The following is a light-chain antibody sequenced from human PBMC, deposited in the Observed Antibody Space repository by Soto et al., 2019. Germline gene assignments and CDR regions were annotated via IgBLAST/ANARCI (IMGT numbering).Light chain of an antibody. V-gene: IGLV1-40*01. CDR3: QSYDSSLHVV. CDR2: ADN. J-gene: IGLJ2*01. CDR1: SSSIGAGYG. Sequence: QSVLTQPPSVSGAPGQRVTISCTGSSSSIGAGYGVHWYQQFPGTAPRLLIYADNNRPSGVPERFSGSKSGSSASLAITGLLAEDEDDYYCQSYDSSLHVVFGGGTKVTV.